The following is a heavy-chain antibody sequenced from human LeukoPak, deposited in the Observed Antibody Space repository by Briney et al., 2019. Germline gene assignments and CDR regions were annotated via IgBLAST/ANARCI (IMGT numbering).Heavy chain of an antibody. D-gene: IGHD3-3*01. Sequence: ASVKVSCKASRYTFTGYYMHWVRQAPGQGLEWMGWINPNSGGTNYAQKFQGRVTMTRDTSISTAYMELSRLRSDDTAAYYCASASRPWSGQYYYYYYMDVWGKGTTVTVSS. CDR1: RYTFTGYY. J-gene: IGHJ6*03. CDR2: INPNSGGT. V-gene: IGHV1-2*02. CDR3: ASASRPWSGQYYYYYYMDV.